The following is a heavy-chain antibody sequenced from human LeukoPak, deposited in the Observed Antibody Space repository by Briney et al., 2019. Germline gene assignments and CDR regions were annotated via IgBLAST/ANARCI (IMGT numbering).Heavy chain of an antibody. CDR1: GFTFSNAW. CDR2: IKSKTDGGTT. D-gene: IGHD3-9*01. V-gene: IGHV3-15*01. Sequence: GGSLRLSCAASGFTFSNAWMSWVRQAPGKGLEWVGRIKSKTDGGTTDYAAPVKGRFTISRDDSKNTLYLQTNSLKTEDTAVYYCTGEVPPYYDILTGYYNWAFDIWGQGTMVTVSS. J-gene: IGHJ3*02. CDR3: TGEVPPYYDILTGYYNWAFDI.